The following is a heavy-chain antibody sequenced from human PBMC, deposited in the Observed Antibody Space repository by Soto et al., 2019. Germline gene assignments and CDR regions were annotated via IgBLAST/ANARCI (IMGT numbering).Heavy chain of an antibody. J-gene: IGHJ5*02. CDR3: ARGDGDYGNWFDP. Sequence: QVQLQESGPGLVKPSQTLSLTCTVSGGSISSGDYYWSWIRQPPGKGLEWIGYISYSGSTYYNPSLKSRVTISVDTSKSQFSLKLSSVTAADTAVYYCARGDGDYGNWFDPWGQGTLVTVSS. CDR1: GGSISSGDYY. V-gene: IGHV4-30-4*01. D-gene: IGHD4-17*01. CDR2: ISYSGST.